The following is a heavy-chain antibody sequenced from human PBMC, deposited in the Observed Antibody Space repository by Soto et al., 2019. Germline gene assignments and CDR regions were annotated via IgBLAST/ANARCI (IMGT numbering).Heavy chain of an antibody. CDR2: IIPIFGRA. CDR3: ARSVQQWLVCRMGDAFDT. J-gene: IGHJ3*02. Sequence: QVQLVQSGAEVKKPGSSVKVSCKASGGTFSSYAISWVRQAPGQGLVWMGGIIPIFGRADYAQKFQRRVTLTADETTSTAYMELSSMRSEDTAVYYSARSVQQWLVCRMGDAFDTWGQGTMVTVSS. D-gene: IGHD6-19*01. CDR1: GGTFSSYA. V-gene: IGHV1-69*01.